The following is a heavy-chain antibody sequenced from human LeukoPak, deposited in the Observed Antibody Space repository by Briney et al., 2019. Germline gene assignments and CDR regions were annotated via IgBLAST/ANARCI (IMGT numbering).Heavy chain of an antibody. CDR2: ISYDGSNK. J-gene: IGHJ4*02. CDR1: GFTFSSYA. CDR3: ARARWLDY. Sequence: GGSLRLSCAASGFTFSSYAMHWVRQAPGKGLEWVAVISYDGSNKYYADSVKGRFTISRDNSKNTLYLQMNSLRAEDTAVYDCARARWLDYWGQGTLVTVSS. V-gene: IGHV3-30-3*01.